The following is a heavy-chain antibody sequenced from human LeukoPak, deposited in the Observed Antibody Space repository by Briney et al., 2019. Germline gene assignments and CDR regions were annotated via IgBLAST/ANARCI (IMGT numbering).Heavy chain of an antibody. CDR3: ARRGGSYSLELFAFNI. Sequence: GESLKISCKGSGYSFTSYWIGWVRQMPGKGLEWMGIIHPGDSDTRYSPSFQGQVTMSADKSISTAYLQWSSLKASDTAMYYCARRGGSYSLELFAFNIWGQGTMVTVSS. V-gene: IGHV5-51*01. CDR2: IHPGDSDT. J-gene: IGHJ3*02. D-gene: IGHD1-26*01. CDR1: GYSFTSYW.